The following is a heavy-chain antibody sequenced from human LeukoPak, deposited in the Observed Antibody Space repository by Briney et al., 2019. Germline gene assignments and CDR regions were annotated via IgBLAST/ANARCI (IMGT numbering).Heavy chain of an antibody. CDR2: INSDGITT. CDR3: LGGSSYRDFDY. V-gene: IGHV3-74*01. J-gene: IGHJ4*02. CDR1: GFTFSSYW. D-gene: IGHD3-10*01. Sequence: PGRSLRLSCAASGFTFSSYWMHWVRQAPGKGLVWVSRINSDGITTSYADSVKGRFTISRDNAKNTLYLQMNSLRAEDTAVYYCLGGSSYRDFDYWGQGTLVTVSS.